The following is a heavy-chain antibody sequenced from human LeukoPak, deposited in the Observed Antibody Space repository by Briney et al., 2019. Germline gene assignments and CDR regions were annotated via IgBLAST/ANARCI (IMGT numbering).Heavy chain of an antibody. V-gene: IGHV4-61*01. D-gene: IGHD6-19*01. CDR2: IYYSGST. CDR1: GGSVSSGSYY. Sequence: SETLSLTCTVSGGSVSSGSYYWSWLRQPPGKGLEWLGYIYYSGSTNYNPSLKSRVTISVDTSKNQFSLKLSSVTAADTAVYYCARIRVADVYYFDYWGQGTQVTVSS. CDR3: ARIRVADVYYFDY. J-gene: IGHJ4*02.